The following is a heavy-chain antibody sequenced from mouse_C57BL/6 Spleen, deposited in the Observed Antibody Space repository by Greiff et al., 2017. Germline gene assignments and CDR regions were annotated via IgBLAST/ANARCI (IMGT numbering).Heavy chain of an antibody. J-gene: IGHJ2*01. D-gene: IGHD1-1*01. CDR1: GYTFTSYG. V-gene: IGHV1-81*01. CDR2: IYPRSGNT. Sequence: QVQLQLSGAELARPGASVKLSCKASGYTFTSYGISWVKQRTGQGLEWIGEIYPRSGNTYYNEKFKGKATLTADKSSSTAYMELRSLTSEDSAVYFCARFDFITTVVGGFDYWGQGTTLTVSS. CDR3: ARFDFITTVVGGFDY.